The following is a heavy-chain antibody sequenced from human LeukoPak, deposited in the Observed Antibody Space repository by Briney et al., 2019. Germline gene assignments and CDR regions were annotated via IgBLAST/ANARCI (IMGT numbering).Heavy chain of an antibody. V-gene: IGHV4-59*04. CDR2: IYYSGST. Sequence: PSETLSLTCTVSGGSISSYYWSWIRQPPEKGLEWIGKIYYSGSTYYNPSLKSRVTISVDTSKNQFSLKLNSVTAADTAVYYCARRRYSSSSFDYWGQGALVIVSS. J-gene: IGHJ4*02. D-gene: IGHD6-6*01. CDR1: GGSISSYY. CDR3: ARRRYSSSSFDY.